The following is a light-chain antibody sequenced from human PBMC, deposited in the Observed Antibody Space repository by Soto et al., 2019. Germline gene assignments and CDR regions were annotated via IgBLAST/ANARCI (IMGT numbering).Light chain of an antibody. CDR3: CSYAGTSLWV. Sequence: QSVLTQPRSVSGSPGQSVTISCTGTSSDVGGYNYVSWYQQHPGKAPKLVIYDVSKRPSGVPDRFSGSKSGNTASLTISRLQAEDEADYYCCSYAGTSLWVFGGGTKLTVL. CDR2: DVS. CDR1: SSDVGGYNY. V-gene: IGLV2-11*01. J-gene: IGLJ3*02.